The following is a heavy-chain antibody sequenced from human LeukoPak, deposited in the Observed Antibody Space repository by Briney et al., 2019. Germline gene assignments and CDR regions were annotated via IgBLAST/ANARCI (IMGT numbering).Heavy chain of an antibody. J-gene: IGHJ4*02. V-gene: IGHV3-23*01. Sequence: GGSLRLSCAASGFSLSDYAMGWVRRAPGKGLDWVSAIGGGGTTYYADSVKGRFTISRDNSKNTLYLQMSSLRADDTAVYYCAKRLFSCGGCFDYWGQGTLVTVSS. CDR3: AKRLFSCGGCFDY. CDR1: GFSLSDYA. CDR2: IGGGGTT. D-gene: IGHD6-19*01.